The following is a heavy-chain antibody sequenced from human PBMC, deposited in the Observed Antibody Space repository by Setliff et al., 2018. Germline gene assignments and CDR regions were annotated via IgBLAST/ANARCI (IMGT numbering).Heavy chain of an antibody. Sequence: SETLSLTCTVSGGSISSHYWSWIRQPPGKGLEWIGSIYYSGSTNYNPSLKSRVTISVDTSKNQFSPKLSSVTAADTAVYYCARASARDYCYYYGMDVWGQGTTVTVSS. D-gene: IGHD2-21*02. V-gene: IGHV4-59*11. J-gene: IGHJ6*02. CDR2: IYYSGST. CDR1: GGSISSHY. CDR3: ARASARDYCYYYGMDV.